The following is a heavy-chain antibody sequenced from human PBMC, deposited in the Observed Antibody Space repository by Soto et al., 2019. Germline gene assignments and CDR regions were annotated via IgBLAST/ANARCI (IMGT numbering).Heavy chain of an antibody. CDR1: GFTFSSYA. Sequence: PGGSLRLSCAASGFTFSSYAMHWVRQAPGKGLEWVAVISYDGSNKYYSPSFQGHVTISADKSISTAYLQWSSLKASDTAMYYCARHGAAFDYWGQGTLVTVSS. CDR3: ARHGAAFDY. V-gene: IGHV3-30-3*01. D-gene: IGHD3-16*01. CDR2: ISYDGSNK. J-gene: IGHJ4*02.